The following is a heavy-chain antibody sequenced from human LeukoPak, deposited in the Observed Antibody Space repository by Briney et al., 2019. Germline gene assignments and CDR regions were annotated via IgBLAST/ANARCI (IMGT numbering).Heavy chain of an antibody. Sequence: PSETLSLTCAVYGGSFSGYYWSWIRQPPGKGLEWIGEINHSGSTNYNPSLKSRVTISVDTSKNQFSLKLSSVTAADTAVYYCARQLGSGWYGGYYFDYWGQGTLVTVSS. CDR3: ARQLGSGWYGGYYFDY. D-gene: IGHD6-19*01. CDR2: INHSGST. CDR1: GGSFSGYY. V-gene: IGHV4-34*01. J-gene: IGHJ4*02.